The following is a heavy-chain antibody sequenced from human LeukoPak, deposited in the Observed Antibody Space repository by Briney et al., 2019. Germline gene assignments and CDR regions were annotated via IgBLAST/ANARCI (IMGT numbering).Heavy chain of an antibody. CDR2: FSGGGEST. D-gene: IGHD2-2*01. J-gene: IGHJ4*02. V-gene: IGHV3-23*01. Sequence: GGSLRLSCAASGFTFEASDVSWVRQAPGKGLEWAALFSGGGESTHYADCVEGPFTLSRHNSKKTLFLQVNSLRAAHTRVYFCSKNIRDQLLCGFNYWGQGIVVTVSS. CDR1: GFTFEASD. CDR3: SKNIRDQLLCGFNY.